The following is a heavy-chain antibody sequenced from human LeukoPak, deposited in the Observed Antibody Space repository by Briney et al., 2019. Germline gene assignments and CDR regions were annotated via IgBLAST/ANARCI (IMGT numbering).Heavy chain of an antibody. CDR3: ARGGGLDV. CDR2: ISSSSTI. V-gene: IGHV3-48*01. CDR1: GFTFSSYS. Sequence: PGGSLRLSCAASGFTFSSYSMNWVRQAPGKGLEWVSYISSSSTIYYADSVKGRFTFSRDNAKNSLYLQMSNLRAEDTAVYFCARGGGLDVWGQGATVTVSS. J-gene: IGHJ6*02. D-gene: IGHD3-16*01.